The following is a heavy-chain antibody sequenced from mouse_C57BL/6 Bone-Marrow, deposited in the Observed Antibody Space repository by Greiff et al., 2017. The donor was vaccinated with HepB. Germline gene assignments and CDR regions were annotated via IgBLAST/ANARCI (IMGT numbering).Heavy chain of an antibody. CDR1: GYTFTSYW. Sequence: VKLQQPGAELVKPGASVKLSCKASGYTFTSYWMHWVKQRPGQGLEWIGMIHPNSGSTNYNEKFKSKATLTVDKSSSTAYMQLSSLTSEDSAVYYCARSTMVTTNYWGQGTTLTVSS. D-gene: IGHD2-2*01. J-gene: IGHJ2*01. CDR3: ARSTMVTTNY. CDR2: IHPNSGST. V-gene: IGHV1-64*01.